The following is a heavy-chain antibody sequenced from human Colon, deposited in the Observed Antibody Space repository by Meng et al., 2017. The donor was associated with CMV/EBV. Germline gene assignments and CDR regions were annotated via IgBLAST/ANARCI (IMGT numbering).Heavy chain of an antibody. CDR1: GDSTSGRSYY. CDR2: IYYTGND. Sequence: QVKLRGPRPGLGKPLETLSLPCTVSGDSTSGRSYYWGWIRQPPGKGLEWIASIYYTGNDYHNPSLKSRVTISIDTSNNQFSLRLTSVTAADTAVYYCARMALHWYFDLWGRGTLVTVSS. D-gene: IGHD5-24*01. CDR3: ARMALHWYFDL. V-gene: IGHV4-39*07. J-gene: IGHJ2*01.